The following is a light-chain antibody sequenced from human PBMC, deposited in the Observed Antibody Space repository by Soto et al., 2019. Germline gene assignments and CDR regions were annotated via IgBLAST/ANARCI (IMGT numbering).Light chain of an antibody. CDR2: DAS. J-gene: IGKJ4*01. CDR1: QDIVKY. Sequence: DIQMPQFPSSLSASVGDRVTITCQASQDIVKYLDWYQQKPGKPPKLLILDASNLATGVPSRFSGSGSGTDFTFTITSLQPEDIATYYCQQYKHVPLTVGGVTKVEIK. V-gene: IGKV1-33*01. CDR3: QQYKHVPLT.